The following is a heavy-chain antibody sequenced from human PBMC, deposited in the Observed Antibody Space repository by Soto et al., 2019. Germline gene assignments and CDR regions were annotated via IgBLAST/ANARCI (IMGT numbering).Heavy chain of an antibody. Sequence: GGSLRLSCAASGFTFSNYAMSWVRQAPGKGLEWVSGIDGSGDITYYADSVKGRFTISRDNSKNTVYLQMNSLRAEDTALYYCAKVRPLNMSVADFGYWGQGTLVTVSS. V-gene: IGHV3-23*01. CDR3: AKVRPLNMSVADFGY. CDR2: IDGSGDIT. J-gene: IGHJ4*02. CDR1: GFTFSNYA. D-gene: IGHD6-19*01.